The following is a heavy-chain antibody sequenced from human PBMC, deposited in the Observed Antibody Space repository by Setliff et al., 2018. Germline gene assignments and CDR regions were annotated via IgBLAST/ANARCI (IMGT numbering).Heavy chain of an antibody. CDR2: IKQDGSEK. CDR1: GLTLINNG. D-gene: IGHD2-8*02. Sequence: PGGSLRLSCAASGLTLINNGFHWVRQAPGKGLEWLANIKQDGSEKFYLDSVKGRFTISRDNAKNSLYLQMNSLRAEDTAVYFCTRVWSMVSDSYYFYMDVWGKGTTVTVSS. V-gene: IGHV3-7*01. J-gene: IGHJ6*03. CDR3: TRVWSMVSDSYYFYMDV.